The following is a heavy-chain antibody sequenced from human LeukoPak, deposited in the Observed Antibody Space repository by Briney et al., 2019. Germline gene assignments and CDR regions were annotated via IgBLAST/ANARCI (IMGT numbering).Heavy chain of an antibody. D-gene: IGHD3-10*01. CDR2: ISRSSSYI. CDR3: AKEDYYGSGNGGY. V-gene: IGHV3-21*04. J-gene: IGHJ4*02. Sequence: PGGSLRLSCAASGFTFSSYSMNWVRQAPGKGLEWVSSISRSSSYIYYADSVKGRFTIARDNAKNTLYLQMNSLRAEDTAVYYCAKEDYYGSGNGGYWGQGTLVTVSS. CDR1: GFTFSSYS.